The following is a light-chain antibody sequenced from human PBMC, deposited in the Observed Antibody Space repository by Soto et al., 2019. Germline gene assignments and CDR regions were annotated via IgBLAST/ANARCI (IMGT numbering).Light chain of an antibody. Sequence: EIVLTQSPGTLSLSPGERATLSCRASQSVSSSYLAWYQQKPGQAPRLLIYDASSRATGIPDRFSGSGSGTDFTLTISSLQSEDLAVYYCQQYNNWPWTFGQGTKVDIK. CDR3: QQYNNWPWT. CDR2: DAS. V-gene: IGKV3D-20*02. CDR1: QSVSSSY. J-gene: IGKJ1*01.